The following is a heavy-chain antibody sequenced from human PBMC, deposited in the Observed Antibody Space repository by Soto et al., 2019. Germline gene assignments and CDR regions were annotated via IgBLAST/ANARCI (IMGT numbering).Heavy chain of an antibody. J-gene: IGHJ4*02. CDR2: IYDSGST. D-gene: IGHD6-6*01. CDR1: AGSITCYY. Sequence: SETQSLTCTVSAGSITCYYWSWIRQPPGKGLEWIGYIYDSGSTDYNPSLKSRVTISVDTSKNQFSLKLTSVTAADTAVYYCAAPPRYWGQGTLVTVS. V-gene: IGHV4-59*01. CDR3: AAPPRY.